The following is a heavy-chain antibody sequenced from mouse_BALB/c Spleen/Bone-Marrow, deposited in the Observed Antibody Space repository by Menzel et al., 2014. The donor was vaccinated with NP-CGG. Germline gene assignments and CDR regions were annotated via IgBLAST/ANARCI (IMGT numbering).Heavy chain of an antibody. CDR1: GYTFTDYN. CDR3: ARGQSLPDWYFDV. J-gene: IGHJ1*01. D-gene: IGHD2-5*01. CDR2: INPNYDST. V-gene: IGHV1-18*01. Sequence: VQLQQSGAELVKPGASVRISCKASGYTFTDYNMDWVKQSHGKSLEWIGDINPNYDSTSYNQKFKGKATLTVDKSSSTAYMELRSLTSEDTAVYYCARGQSLPDWYFDVWGAGTTVTVSS.